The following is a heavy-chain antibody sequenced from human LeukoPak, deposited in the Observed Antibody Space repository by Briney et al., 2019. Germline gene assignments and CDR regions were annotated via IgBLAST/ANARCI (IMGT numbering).Heavy chain of an antibody. CDR1: GFTFSSYA. CDR2: ISYDGSNK. CDR3: ASFRGELLQGYFDY. J-gene: IGHJ4*02. Sequence: PGGSLRLSCAASGFTFSSYAMHWVRQAPGKGLEWVAVISYDGSNKYYADSVKGRFTISRDNAKNSLYLQMNSLRAEDTALYYCASFRGELLQGYFDYWGQGTLVTVSS. D-gene: IGHD1-26*01. V-gene: IGHV3-30*03.